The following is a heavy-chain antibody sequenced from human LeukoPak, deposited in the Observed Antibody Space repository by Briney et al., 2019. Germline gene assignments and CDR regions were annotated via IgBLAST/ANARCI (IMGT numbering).Heavy chain of an antibody. Sequence: GGSLRLSCEASGFTFSSYAMSWVRQAPGKGLEWVSAISGSGVTTHYAGSVKGRFSISRDNSKNTLYLQMSSLRAEDAALYYCARSVPDYTRFDYWGQGALVTVSP. J-gene: IGHJ4*02. D-gene: IGHD4-11*01. CDR1: GFTFSSYA. V-gene: IGHV3-23*01. CDR2: ISGSGVTT. CDR3: ARSVPDYTRFDY.